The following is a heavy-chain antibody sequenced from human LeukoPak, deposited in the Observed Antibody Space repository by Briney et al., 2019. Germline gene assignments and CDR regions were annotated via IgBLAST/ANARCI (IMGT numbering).Heavy chain of an antibody. Sequence: GGSLRLSRAASGFTFSSYWMHWVRQAPGKGLVWVSRINSDGSSTNYADSVKGRFTISRDNSKNTLYLQMNSLRAEDTAVYYCAKGPYYDSSGYYRYWGQGTLVTVSS. D-gene: IGHD3-22*01. CDR1: GFTFSSYW. J-gene: IGHJ4*02. CDR2: INSDGSST. CDR3: AKGPYYDSSGYYRY. V-gene: IGHV3-74*01.